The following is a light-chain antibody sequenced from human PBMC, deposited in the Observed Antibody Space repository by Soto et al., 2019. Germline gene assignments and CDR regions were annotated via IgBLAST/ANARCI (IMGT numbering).Light chain of an antibody. CDR1: QTISNTF. V-gene: IGKV3-20*01. CDR2: GAS. CDR3: QQYGVAHT. Sequence: EIVFTQSPGTLSLSPGERATLACRASQTISNTFLAWYHQRPGQAPRLLIYGASGRAAGIPDRFSGSGSGTDFTLISSRLEPEDFAVYYCQQYGVAHTFGGGTKGELK. J-gene: IGKJ4*01.